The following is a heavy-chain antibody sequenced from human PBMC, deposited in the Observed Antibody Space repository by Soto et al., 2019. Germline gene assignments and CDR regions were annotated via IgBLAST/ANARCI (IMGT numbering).Heavy chain of an antibody. D-gene: IGHD2-15*01. V-gene: IGHV1-3*01. CDR2: INGDNGNT. CDR3: ARDRGYXSGGSCPKWFDX. J-gene: IGHJ5*02. CDR1: GYIFASYS. Sequence: ASVKVSCKASGYIFASYSMHWVRQAPGQRLEWMGRINGDNGNTKYSQKFQGRVTITRDTPASTVYMELSSLTSEDTAMYYCARDRGYXSGGSCPKWFDXWGQGTLVTVSS.